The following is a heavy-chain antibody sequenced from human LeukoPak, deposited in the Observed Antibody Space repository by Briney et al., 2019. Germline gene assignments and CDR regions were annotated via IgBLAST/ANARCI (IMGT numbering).Heavy chain of an antibody. Sequence: GGSLRLSCAASGFTFSDYYMSWVRQAPGKGLEWVANIKQDGSEKYYVDSVKGRFTISRDNAKNSLYLQMNSLRAEDTAVYYCARAGLYSGSSFDYWGQGTLVTVSS. CDR3: ARAGLYSGSSFDY. CDR2: IKQDGSEK. J-gene: IGHJ4*02. D-gene: IGHD4-11*01. CDR1: GFTFSDYY. V-gene: IGHV3-7*01.